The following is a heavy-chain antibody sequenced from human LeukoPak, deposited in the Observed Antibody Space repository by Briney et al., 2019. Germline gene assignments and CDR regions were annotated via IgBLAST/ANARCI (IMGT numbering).Heavy chain of an antibody. J-gene: IGHJ4*02. V-gene: IGHV5-51*01. Sequence: GESLKISCKGSGYSFTSYWIGWVRQMPGKGLEWMGMIFPSDSDTRYGPSFQGQVTISADKSIGTAYLQWSSLKASDTAMYYCARKTDNSFDYWGQGTLVTVSS. CDR3: ARKTDNSFDY. CDR2: IFPSDSDT. CDR1: GYSFTSYW.